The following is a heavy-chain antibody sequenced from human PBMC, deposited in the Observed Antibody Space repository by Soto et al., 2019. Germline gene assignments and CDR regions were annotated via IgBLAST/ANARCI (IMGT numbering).Heavy chain of an antibody. CDR3: ARDKITGLFDY. Sequence: SETLSLTCTVSGGSISSDYWSWIRQPPGTGLEWIGEINHSGSTNYNPSLKSRVTISVDTSKNQFSLKLPSVTAADTAVYYCARDKITGLFDYWGQGTLVTVSS. CDR2: INHSGST. CDR1: GGSISSDY. J-gene: IGHJ4*02. V-gene: IGHV4-34*01. D-gene: IGHD2-8*02.